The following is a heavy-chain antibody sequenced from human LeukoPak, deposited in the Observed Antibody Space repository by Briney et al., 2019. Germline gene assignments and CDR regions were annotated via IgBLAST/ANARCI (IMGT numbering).Heavy chain of an antibody. CDR3: ARIREDYYDSSGYYRFDY. CDR2: IYYSGST. V-gene: IGHV4-59*08. D-gene: IGHD3-22*01. J-gene: IGHJ4*02. Sequence: SETLSLTCTVSGGSISSYYWSWIRQPPGKGLEWIGYIYYSGSTNYNPSLKSRVTISVDTSKNQFSLKLSSVTAADTAVYYCARIREDYYDSSGYYRFDYWGQGTLVTVSS. CDR1: GGSISSYY.